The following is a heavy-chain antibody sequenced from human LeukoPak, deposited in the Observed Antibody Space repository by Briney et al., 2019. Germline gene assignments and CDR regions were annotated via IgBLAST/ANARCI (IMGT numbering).Heavy chain of an antibody. CDR2: IHHSGTT. CDR1: GYSISNGYY. Sequence: PSETLSLTCTVSGYSISNGYYWGWVRQPPGKGLEWIGTIHHSGTTYYSPSLRSRATTSVDTSKNQFSLSLRSVTAADTDVYYCARSYYDTRGRFDPWGQGTLVTVSS. D-gene: IGHD3-22*01. V-gene: IGHV4-38-2*02. J-gene: IGHJ5*02. CDR3: ARSYYDTRGRFDP.